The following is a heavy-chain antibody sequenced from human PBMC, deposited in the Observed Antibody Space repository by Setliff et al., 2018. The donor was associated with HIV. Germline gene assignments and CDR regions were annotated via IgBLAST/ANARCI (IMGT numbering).Heavy chain of an antibody. CDR2: IYTDGST. CDR1: GGSITSGNYF. V-gene: IGHV4-61*09. J-gene: IGHJ4*02. Sequence: PSETLSLTCTVSGGSITSGNYFWTWIRQPAGKGLEWIGHIYTDGSTNCNPSFRSRVTISIDTSSNQFSLNLNSVTAADTAVYFCAREKHWNGPFDYWGQGKLVTVSS. D-gene: IGHD1-1*01. CDR3: AREKHWNGPFDY.